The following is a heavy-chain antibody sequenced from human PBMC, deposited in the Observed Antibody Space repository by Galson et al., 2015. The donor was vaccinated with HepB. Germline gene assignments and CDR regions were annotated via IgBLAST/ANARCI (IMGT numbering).Heavy chain of an antibody. J-gene: IGHJ4*02. CDR1: GFTFSSYS. CDR2: ISSSSSYI. CDR3: ARDYYDFWSGYYIYFDY. V-gene: IGHV3-21*04. D-gene: IGHD3-3*01. Sequence: LRLSCAASGFTFSSYSMNWVRQAPGKGLEWVSSISSSSSYIYYADSVKGRFTISRDNAKNSLYLQMNSLRAEDTAVYYCARDYYDFWSGYYIYFDYWGQGTLVTVSS.